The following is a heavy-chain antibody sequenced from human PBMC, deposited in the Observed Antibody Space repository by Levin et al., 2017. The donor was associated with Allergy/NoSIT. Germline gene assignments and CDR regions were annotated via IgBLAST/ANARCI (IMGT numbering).Heavy chain of an antibody. Sequence: PGGSLRLSCAASGVTLTTYWMHWVRQAPGKGLVWVSRMNNDGSSTNYADSFRGRFTISRDNAKNTLYLQMNRLRDEDTAVYYCATPSDLRQLGNGMDVWGQGTTVTVSS. CDR2: MNNDGSST. V-gene: IGHV3-74*01. D-gene: IGHD3-16*01. J-gene: IGHJ6*02. CDR3: ATPSDLRQLGNGMDV. CDR1: GVTLTTYW.